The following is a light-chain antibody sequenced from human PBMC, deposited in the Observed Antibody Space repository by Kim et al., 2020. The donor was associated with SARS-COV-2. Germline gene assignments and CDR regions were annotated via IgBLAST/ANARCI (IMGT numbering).Light chain of an antibody. Sequence: GDRVTIPCRNSQSINNWLGWYQQKPGKATNLLIYDACILESGVPSMCSGSGSRTQFTLTISSLQPDDFATYYCQEYKSDSWTFGQGTKVDIK. CDR3: QEYKSDSWT. V-gene: IGKV1-5*01. J-gene: IGKJ1*01. CDR1: QSINNW. CDR2: DAC.